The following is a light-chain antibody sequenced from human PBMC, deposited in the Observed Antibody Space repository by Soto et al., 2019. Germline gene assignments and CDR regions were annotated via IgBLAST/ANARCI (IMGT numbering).Light chain of an antibody. CDR2: AAS. CDR1: QGISNY. CDR3: QKYNSAPRT. Sequence: PSSLSASVGDRVTITCGASQGISNYLAWYQQKPGKVPKLLIYAASTLQSGVPSRFSGRGSGTDFTLTISSLQPEDVATYYCQKYNSAPRTFGQGTKVDIK. V-gene: IGKV1-27*01. J-gene: IGKJ1*01.